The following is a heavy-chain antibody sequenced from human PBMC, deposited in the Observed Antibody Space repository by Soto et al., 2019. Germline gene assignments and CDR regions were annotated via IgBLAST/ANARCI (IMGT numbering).Heavy chain of an antibody. Sequence: SETLSLTCTVSGGSMNNYYWSWIRQSPGKGLEWIGYIFYSGSTKYNPSLENRVTISVDTSKDRFSLKLTSVTAADTAVYYCARGQYWLDPWGQGTLVTVSS. CDR3: ARGQYWLDP. CDR2: IFYSGST. V-gene: IGHV4-59*01. J-gene: IGHJ5*02. CDR1: GGSMNNYY.